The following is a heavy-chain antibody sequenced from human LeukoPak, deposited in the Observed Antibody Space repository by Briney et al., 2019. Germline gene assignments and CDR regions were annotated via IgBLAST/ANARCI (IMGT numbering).Heavy chain of an antibody. Sequence: GESLKISCKGSGYSFPSYWIAWVRQMPGKGLEWMGIIFPYDSDTRYSPSFQGQVTISADTSISTAYLQWNSLKASDTAMYYCARTAVTGTFWFHPWGQGTLVTVSS. CDR2: IFPYDSDT. CDR1: GYSFPSYW. V-gene: IGHV5-51*01. J-gene: IGHJ5*02. D-gene: IGHD6-19*01. CDR3: ARTAVTGTFWFHP.